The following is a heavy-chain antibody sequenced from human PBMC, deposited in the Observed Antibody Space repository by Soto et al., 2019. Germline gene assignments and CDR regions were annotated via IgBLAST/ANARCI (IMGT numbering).Heavy chain of an antibody. J-gene: IGHJ6*02. V-gene: IGHV2-5*02. CDR2: IYWDDDK. D-gene: IGHD2-21*02. CDR1: AFSLRTGGVG. CDR3: IQSRCGGDCLQSYASYYYYGMDV. Sequence: SGPTLVNPTQTLTLTCTFSAFSLRTGGVGVGWICQPPGKALEWLALIYWDDDKRYSPSLRSRLTITKDTSKNQVVLTMTNMDPVDTATYYCIQSRCGGDCLQSYASYYYYGMDVWGQGTTVTVSS.